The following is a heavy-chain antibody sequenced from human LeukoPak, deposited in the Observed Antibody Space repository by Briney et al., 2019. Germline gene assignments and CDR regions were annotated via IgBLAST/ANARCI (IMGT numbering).Heavy chain of an antibody. CDR1: GDSFTNYW. CDR3: ARRTVAGTHYFDY. D-gene: IGHD6-19*01. Sequence: GESLRISCKGSGDSFTNYWIGWVRQMPGKGLEWMGIVYPGDSDTRYSPSFQGQVTISADKSISTAYLQWSSLKASDTAMYYCARRTVAGTHYFDYWGQGSLVTVSS. V-gene: IGHV5-51*01. J-gene: IGHJ4*02. CDR2: VYPGDSDT.